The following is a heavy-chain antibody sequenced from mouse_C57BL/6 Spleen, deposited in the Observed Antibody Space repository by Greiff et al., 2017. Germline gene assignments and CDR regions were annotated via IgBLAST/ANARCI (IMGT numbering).Heavy chain of an antibody. CDR1: GFNIKNTY. Sequence: EVQLQQSVAELVRPGASVKLSCTASGFNIKNTYMHWVKQRPEQGLEWIGRIDPANGNTKYAPKFQGKATITADTSSNTAYLQLSSLTSEYTAIYDCARVYYCNYGGYDDWGTGTTLAVSS. J-gene: IGHJ2*01. V-gene: IGHV14-3*01. D-gene: IGHD2-1*01. CDR3: ARVYYCNYGGYDD. CDR2: IDPANGNT.